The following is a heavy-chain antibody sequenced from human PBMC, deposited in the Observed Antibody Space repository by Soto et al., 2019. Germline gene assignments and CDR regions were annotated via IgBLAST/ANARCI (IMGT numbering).Heavy chain of an antibody. Sequence: QVQLVQSGAEVKKPGSSVKVSCKASGGTFSSYAISWVRQAPGQGLEWMGGIIPIFGTANYAQKFQGRVTITADESTSTAYMELSSLRSEDTAVYYCASGCGYSYGQPYYYYGMDVWGQGTTVTVSS. CDR3: ASGCGYSYGQPYYYYGMDV. CDR2: IIPIFGTA. D-gene: IGHD5-18*01. CDR1: GGTFSSYA. J-gene: IGHJ6*02. V-gene: IGHV1-69*01.